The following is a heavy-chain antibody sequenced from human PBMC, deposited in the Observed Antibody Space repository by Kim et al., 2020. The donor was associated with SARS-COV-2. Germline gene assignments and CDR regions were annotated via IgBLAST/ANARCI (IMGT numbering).Heavy chain of an antibody. CDR2: ISGSGGST. CDR3: AKGPGGYGSGSYSMDDAFDI. V-gene: IGHV3-23*01. CDR1: GFTFSSYA. D-gene: IGHD3-10*01. J-gene: IGHJ3*02. Sequence: LSLTCAASGFTFSSYAMSWVRQAPGKGLEWVSAISGSGGSTYYADSVKGRFTISRDNSKNTLYQQMNSLRAEDTAVYYCAKGPGGYGSGSYSMDDAFDIWGQGTMVTVSS.